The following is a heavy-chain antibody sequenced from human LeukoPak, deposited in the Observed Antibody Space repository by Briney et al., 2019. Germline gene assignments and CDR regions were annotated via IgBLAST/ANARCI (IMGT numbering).Heavy chain of an antibody. CDR1: GFIFSRYW. J-gene: IGHJ4*02. V-gene: IGHV3-7*01. CDR3: ASNPGRAG. Sequence: GGSLRLSCAASGFIFSRYWMSWVRQAPGKGLEWVANIKQDGSEKFYVDSVKGRFTISRDNAKNSLYLQMNSLRAEDTAVYYCASNPGRAGWGQGTLVTVSS. CDR2: IKQDGSEK. D-gene: IGHD1-14*01.